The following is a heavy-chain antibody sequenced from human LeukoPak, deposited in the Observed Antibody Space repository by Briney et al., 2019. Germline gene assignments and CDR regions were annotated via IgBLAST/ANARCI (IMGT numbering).Heavy chain of an antibody. CDR2: INHSGST. Sequence: SETLSLTCAVYGGSFSGYYWSWIRQPPGKGLEWIGEINHSGSTNYNPSLKSRVTISVDTPKNQFSLKLSSVTAADTAVYYCARGPSYFQHWGQGTLVTVSS. V-gene: IGHV4-34*01. CDR1: GGSFSGYY. J-gene: IGHJ1*01. CDR3: ARGPSYFQH.